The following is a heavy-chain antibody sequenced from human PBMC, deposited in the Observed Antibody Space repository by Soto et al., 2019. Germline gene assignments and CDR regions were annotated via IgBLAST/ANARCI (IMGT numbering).Heavy chain of an antibody. J-gene: IGHJ4*02. CDR2: ISYDGSNK. CDR3: AKDQDIVVVVAATAFDY. CDR1: GFTFSSYG. Sequence: GGSLRLSFAASGFTFSSYGMHWVRQAPGKGLERVAVISYDGSNKYYADSVKGRFTISRDNSKNTLYLQMNSLRAEDTAVYYCAKDQDIVVVVAATAFDYWGQGTLVTVSS. V-gene: IGHV3-30*18. D-gene: IGHD2-15*01.